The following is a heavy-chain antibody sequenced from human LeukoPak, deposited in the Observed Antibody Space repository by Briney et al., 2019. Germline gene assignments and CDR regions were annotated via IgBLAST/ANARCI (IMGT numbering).Heavy chain of an antibody. J-gene: IGHJ4*02. CDR2: ISGSGGSGGST. Sequence: GGSLRLSCAASGFTFSNYAMSWVRQAPGKGLEWVSSISGSGGSGGSTYYADSVKGRFTISRDNSKNTVYLQMNSLRAEDTAVYHCAKRWSYYFDYWGQGTLVTVSS. D-gene: IGHD1-26*01. CDR1: GFTFSNYA. CDR3: AKRWSYYFDY. V-gene: IGHV3-23*01.